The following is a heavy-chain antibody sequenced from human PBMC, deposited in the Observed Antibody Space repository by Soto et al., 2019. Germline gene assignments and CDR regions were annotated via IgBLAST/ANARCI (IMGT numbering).Heavy chain of an antibody. CDR3: ARVGGYQYNWFDP. Sequence: ASVKVSCKASGGTFSTYGISWVRQAPGQGLEWMGGIIPIFGTTNYAQKFQGRVTITADESTSTAYMELNSLRSEDTAVYYCARVGGYQYNWFDPWGQGTLVTVSS. CDR2: IIPIFGTT. D-gene: IGHD3-22*01. CDR1: GGTFSTYG. V-gene: IGHV1-69*13. J-gene: IGHJ5*02.